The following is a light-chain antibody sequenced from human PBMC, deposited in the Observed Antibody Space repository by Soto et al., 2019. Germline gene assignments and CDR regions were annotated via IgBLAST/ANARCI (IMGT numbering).Light chain of an antibody. CDR1: SSDVGGYNF. V-gene: IGLV2-14*03. Sequence: QSVLTQPASVSGSPGQSITISCTGTSSDVGGYNFVSWYQQHPGKAPKLMIFEVTSRPSGVSNRFSGSKSGNTASLTISGLQPEDEADYYYSSYTTSSTLVFGTGTKVTVL. CDR2: EVT. CDR3: SSYTTSSTLV. J-gene: IGLJ1*01.